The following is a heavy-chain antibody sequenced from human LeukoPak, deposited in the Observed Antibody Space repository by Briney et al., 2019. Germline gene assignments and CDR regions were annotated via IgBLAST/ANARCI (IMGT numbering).Heavy chain of an antibody. CDR1: GYTFTSYD. Sequence: ASVKVSCKASGYTFTSYDINWVRQATGQGLEWMGWMDPNSGNTGYAQKFQGRVTITRNTSISTAYMELSSLRSEDTAVYYCARVSLSGWYVYWGQGTLVTVSS. J-gene: IGHJ4*02. CDR2: MDPNSGNT. V-gene: IGHV1-8*03. CDR3: ARVSLSGWYVY. D-gene: IGHD6-19*01.